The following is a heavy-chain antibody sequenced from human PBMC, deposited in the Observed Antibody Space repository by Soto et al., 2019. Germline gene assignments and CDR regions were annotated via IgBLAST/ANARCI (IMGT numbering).Heavy chain of an antibody. V-gene: IGHV1-69*08. D-gene: IGHD3-10*01. Sequence: QVQLVQSGAEVKKPGSSVKVSCKASGGTFSSYTISWVRQAPGQGLEWMGRFVPILGLAHYAQKFQGRVTMTADKSTSTAYMELSSLRSDDTAVYYCARDVGSGVDPWGQGTLVTVSS. CDR1: GGTFSSYT. CDR3: ARDVGSGVDP. J-gene: IGHJ5*02. CDR2: FVPILGLA.